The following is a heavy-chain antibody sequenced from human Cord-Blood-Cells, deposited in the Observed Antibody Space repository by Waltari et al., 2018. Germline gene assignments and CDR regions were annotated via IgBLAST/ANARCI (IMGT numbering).Heavy chain of an antibody. J-gene: IGHJ3*02. CDR1: GFTFSSYW. D-gene: IGHD7-27*01. CDR3: ARSRTGDAFDI. V-gene: IGHV3-7*01. Sequence: EVQLVESGGGLVQPGGSLRLSCAASGFTFSSYWMSWVRQAPGKRLEWVANIKQDGSEKYYVDSVKGRFTISRDNAKNSLYLQMNSLRAEDTAVYYCARSRTGDAFDIWGQGTMVTVSP. CDR2: IKQDGSEK.